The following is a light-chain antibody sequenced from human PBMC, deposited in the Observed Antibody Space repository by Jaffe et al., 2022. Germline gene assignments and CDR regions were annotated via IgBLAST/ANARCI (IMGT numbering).Light chain of an antibody. Sequence: QSALTQPASVSGSPGQSITISCTGTSSDVGTYNYVSWYQQHPGKAPKLMIYEVSNRPSGVSNRFSGSKSGNTASLTISGLQAEDEADYYCSSYTSSKTNVFGGGTKLTVL. V-gene: IGLV2-14*01. J-gene: IGLJ2*01. CDR1: SSDVGTYNY. CDR3: SSYTSSKTNV. CDR2: EVS.